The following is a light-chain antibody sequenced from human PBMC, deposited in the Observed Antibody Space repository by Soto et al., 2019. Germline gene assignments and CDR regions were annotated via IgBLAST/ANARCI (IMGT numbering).Light chain of an antibody. Sequence: EIVMTQSPATLSVSPGERATLSCRASQSVGKNLAWYQQRPGQAPTLLIYAASTRAADVPPRFSGTGSGTEFTLSSSSLQFEDSAVCYCQQYKALPPYTFCQGTRLEI. CDR1: QSVGKN. CDR3: QQYKALPPYT. J-gene: IGKJ2*01. V-gene: IGKV3-15*01. CDR2: AAS.